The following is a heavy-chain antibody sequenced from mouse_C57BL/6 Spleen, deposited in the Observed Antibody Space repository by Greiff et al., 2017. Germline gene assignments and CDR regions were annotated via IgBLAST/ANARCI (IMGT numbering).Heavy chain of an antibody. CDR1: GYTFTDYE. CDR3: TPYDQFAY. D-gene: IGHD2-3*01. CDR2: IDPETGGT. Sequence: VKLMESGAELVRPGASVTLSCKASGYTFTDYEMHWVKQTPVHGLEWIGAIDPETGGTAYNQKFKGKAILTADKSSSTAYMELRSLTSEDSAVYYCTPYDQFAYWGQGTLVTVSA. V-gene: IGHV1-15*01. J-gene: IGHJ3*01.